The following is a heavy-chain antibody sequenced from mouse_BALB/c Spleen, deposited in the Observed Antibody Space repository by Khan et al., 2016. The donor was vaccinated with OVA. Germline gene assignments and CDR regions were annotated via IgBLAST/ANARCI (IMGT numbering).Heavy chain of an antibody. CDR3: AKKITTVDYYAMDY. CDR1: GFSLTSYG. V-gene: IGHV2-5*01. Sequence: VELVESGPGLVQPSQSLSITCTVSGFSLTSYGVHWVSQSPGKGLEWLGVIWRGGSTDYNAAFMSRLSITKDNSRSHVFFKRNSLQADDTAIYYCAKKITTVDYYAMDYWGQGTSVTVSS. D-gene: IGHD1-1*01. J-gene: IGHJ4*01. CDR2: IWRGGST.